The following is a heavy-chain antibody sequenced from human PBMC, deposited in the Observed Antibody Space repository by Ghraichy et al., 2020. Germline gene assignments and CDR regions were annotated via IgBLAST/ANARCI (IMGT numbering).Heavy chain of an antibody. CDR2: IKQDGSEK. Sequence: GGSLRLSCAASGFIFSSHWMSWVRQAPGKGLEWVANIKQDGSEKYYVDSVKGRFTISRDNAKNSLYLQMNSLRVEDTAVYYCARDSWSGYFLDYWGQGTLVTVSS. CDR1: GFIFSSHW. CDR3: ARDSWSGYFLDY. V-gene: IGHV3-7*03. J-gene: IGHJ4*02. D-gene: IGHD3-3*01.